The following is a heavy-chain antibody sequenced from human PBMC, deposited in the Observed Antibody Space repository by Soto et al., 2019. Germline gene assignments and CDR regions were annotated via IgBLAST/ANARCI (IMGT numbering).Heavy chain of an antibody. D-gene: IGHD1-7*01. J-gene: IGHJ1*01. CDR1: GLTFSVYA. Sequence: GGSLRLSCAASGLTFSVYAMSWVRQAPGKGLEWVSAISSNGSRTFYADSLRGRFTISRDNSKSALYLQMNNLRAEDTAIYYCAKYSELPYEAYLQQWGQGTLVTVSS. V-gene: IGHV3-23*01. CDR2: ISSNGSRT. CDR3: AKYSELPYEAYLQQ.